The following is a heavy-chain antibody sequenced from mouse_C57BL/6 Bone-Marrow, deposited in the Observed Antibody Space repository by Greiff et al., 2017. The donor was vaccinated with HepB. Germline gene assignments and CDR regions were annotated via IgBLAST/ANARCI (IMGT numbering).Heavy chain of an antibody. CDR1: GFTFSDYY. D-gene: IGHD2-3*01. CDR3: ARCGYFAWFAY. Sequence: DVMLVESGGGLVQPGGSLKLSCAASGFTFSDYYMYWVRQTPEKRLEWVAYISNGGGSTYYPDTVKGRFTISRDNAKNTLYLQMSRLKSEDTAMYDCARCGYFAWFAYWGQGTLVTVSA. V-gene: IGHV5-12*01. J-gene: IGHJ3*01. CDR2: ISNGGGST.